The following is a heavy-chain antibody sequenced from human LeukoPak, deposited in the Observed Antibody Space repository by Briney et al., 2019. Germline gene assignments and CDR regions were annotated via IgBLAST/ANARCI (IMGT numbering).Heavy chain of an antibody. CDR2: IYYSGST. D-gene: IGHD4-23*01. V-gene: IGHV4-59*01. CDR1: GGSISSYY. Sequence: SETLSLTCTVSGGSISSYYWSWIRQPPGKGLEWIGYIYYSGSTNYNPSLKSRVTISVDTSKNQFSLKLSSVTAADTAVYYCARDPPRDYGGNSGAFDIWGQGTMVTVSS. J-gene: IGHJ3*02. CDR3: ARDPPRDYGGNSGAFDI.